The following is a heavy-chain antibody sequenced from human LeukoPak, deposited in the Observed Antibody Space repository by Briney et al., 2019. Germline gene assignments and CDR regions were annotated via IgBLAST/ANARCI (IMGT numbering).Heavy chain of an antibody. J-gene: IGHJ5*02. V-gene: IGHV4-59*01. CDR1: GGSISSYY. Sequence: SETLSLTCTVSGGSISSYYWSWIRQSPGKGLEWIGYIYYSGSTNYNPSLKSRVTISVDTSKNQFSLKLSSVTAADTAVYYCARASCGWYNWFDPWGQGTLVTVSS. CDR3: ARASCGWYNWFDP. D-gene: IGHD6-19*01. CDR2: IYYSGST.